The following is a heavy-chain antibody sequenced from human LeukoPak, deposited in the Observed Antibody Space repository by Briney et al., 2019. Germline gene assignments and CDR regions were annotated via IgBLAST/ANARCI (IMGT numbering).Heavy chain of an antibody. Sequence: PSETLSLTCTVSGGSISSYYWSWIRQPPGKGLEWIGYIYYSGSTNYNPSLKSRVTISVDTSKSQFSLKLSSVTAADTAVHYCARGPNNLGYYYYGMDVWGQGTTVTVSS. CDR1: GGSISSYY. V-gene: IGHV4-59*01. J-gene: IGHJ6*02. D-gene: IGHD7-27*01. CDR3: ARGPNNLGYYYYGMDV. CDR2: IYYSGST.